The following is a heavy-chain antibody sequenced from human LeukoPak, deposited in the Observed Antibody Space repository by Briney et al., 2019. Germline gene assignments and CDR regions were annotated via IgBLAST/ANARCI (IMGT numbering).Heavy chain of an antibody. J-gene: IGHJ4*02. CDR1: GDSFSNNRAA. Sequence: SQTLSLTCAISGDSFSNNRAAWNWIRQSLSRGLEWLGRTYYRSKWYNDYAVSVKSRITINPDTSKYQFSLQLNSVTPEDTAVYYCARSSEGTYYFDYWGQGTLVTVPS. CDR2: TYYRSKWYN. D-gene: IGHD1-1*01. CDR3: ARSSEGTYYFDY. V-gene: IGHV6-1*01.